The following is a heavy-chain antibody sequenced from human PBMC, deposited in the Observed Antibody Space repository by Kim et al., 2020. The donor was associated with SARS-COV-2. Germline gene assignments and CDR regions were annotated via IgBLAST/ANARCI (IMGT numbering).Heavy chain of an antibody. CDR3: ARDLGHLLRYFDWSTKRNPDY. J-gene: IGHJ4*02. CDR1: GFTFSSYA. Sequence: GGSLRLSCAASGFTFSSYAMHWVRQAPGKGLEWVAVISYDGSNKYYADSVKVRFTISRDNSKNTLYLQMNSLRAEDTAVYYCARDLGHLLRYFDWSTKRNPDYWGQGTLVTVSS. CDR2: ISYDGSNK. V-gene: IGHV3-30*04. D-gene: IGHD3-9*01.